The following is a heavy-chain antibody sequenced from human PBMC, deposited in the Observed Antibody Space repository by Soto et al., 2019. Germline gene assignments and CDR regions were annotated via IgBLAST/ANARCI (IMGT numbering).Heavy chain of an antibody. CDR2: IGTAGDT. V-gene: IGHV3-13*01. J-gene: IGHJ4*02. Sequence: EVQLVESGGGVVQPGGSLRLSCAASGFTFSSYDMHWVRQATGKGLEWVSAIGTAGDTYYPGSVKGRFTISRENAKNSLYLQMNSLRAEDTAVYYCARVGYSSSWPNFDYWGQGTLVTVSS. CDR3: ARVGYSSSWPNFDY. D-gene: IGHD6-13*01. CDR1: GFTFSSYD.